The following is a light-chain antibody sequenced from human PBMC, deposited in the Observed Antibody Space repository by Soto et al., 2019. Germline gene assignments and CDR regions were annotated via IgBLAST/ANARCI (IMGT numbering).Light chain of an antibody. CDR2: KAS. Sequence: LQMTQSPSTLYASVGDTVTITCRASQSINSGLVWYQQKPGRAPKLLIYKASTLESGVPSRFSGSGSGTEFTLTISSLQPDDFATYYCQQYNYLWTFGQGTKVEIK. J-gene: IGKJ1*01. CDR1: QSINSG. V-gene: IGKV1-5*03. CDR3: QQYNYLWT.